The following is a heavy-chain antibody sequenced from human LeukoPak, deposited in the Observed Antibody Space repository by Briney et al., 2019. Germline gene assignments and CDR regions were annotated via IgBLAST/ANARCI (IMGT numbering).Heavy chain of an antibody. CDR2: ISSSSSYI. Sequence: GGSLRLSCAASGFTFSSYRMNWVRQAPGKGLEWVSSISSSSSYIYYADSVKGRFTISRDNAKNSLYLQMNSLRAEDTAVYYCARVGNYDILTGKTNLDYWGQGTLVTVSS. V-gene: IGHV3-21*01. CDR3: ARVGNYDILTGKTNLDY. CDR1: GFTFSSYR. D-gene: IGHD3-9*01. J-gene: IGHJ4*02.